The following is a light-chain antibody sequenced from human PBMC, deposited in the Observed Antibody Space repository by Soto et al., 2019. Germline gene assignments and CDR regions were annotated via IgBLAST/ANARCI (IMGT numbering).Light chain of an antibody. CDR2: AS. CDR3: QHYGTSAL. J-gene: IGKJ3*01. Sequence: EIVLTQSPGTLSLSPGERATLSCRARQRVSDSYLATYQQKPGQAPRHLIYASSRAAGIPDCFSGSGSGTDCTRTISRLVPEDFAVYYCQHYGTSALFGPRTKVVIK. V-gene: IGKV3-20*01. CDR1: QRVSDSY.